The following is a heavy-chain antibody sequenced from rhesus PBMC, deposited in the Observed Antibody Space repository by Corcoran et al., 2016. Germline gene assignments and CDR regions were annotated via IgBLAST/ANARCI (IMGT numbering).Heavy chain of an antibody. CDR3: ARDGSGWSIDY. Sequence: QVQLQESGPGLVKPSETLSLTCAVSGGSVSSSNWWSWIRQPPGQGLEWIGYSSCSRGITYHNPSLKGRVTISTDTSKNQFSRKLSSVTAADTAVYYCARDGSGWSIDYWGQGVLVTVSS. CDR1: GGSVSSSNW. D-gene: IGHD6S26*01. J-gene: IGHJ4*01. CDR2: SSCSRGIT. V-gene: IGHV4-65*01.